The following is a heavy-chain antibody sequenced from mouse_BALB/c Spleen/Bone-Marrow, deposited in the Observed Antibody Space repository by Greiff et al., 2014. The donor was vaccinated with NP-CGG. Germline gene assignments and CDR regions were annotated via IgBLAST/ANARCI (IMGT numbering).Heavy chain of an antibody. D-gene: IGHD1-1*01. CDR3: ARYYNYYFDV. CDR2: INPSNGRA. V-gene: IGHV1S81*02. Sequence: QVQLQQSGAEVVKPGASVRLSCKTSGYTFTNYWMHWVKQRPGQGLEWIGDINPSNGRATYSEKFKSKATLTVDTSSSTAYMQLSSLTSEDSAAYYCARYYNYYFDVWGAGTTVTVSS. CDR1: GYTFTNYW. J-gene: IGHJ1*01.